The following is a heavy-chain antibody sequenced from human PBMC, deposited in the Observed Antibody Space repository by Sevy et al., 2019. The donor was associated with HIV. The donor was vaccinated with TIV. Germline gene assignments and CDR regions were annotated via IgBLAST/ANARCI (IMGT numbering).Heavy chain of an antibody. Sequence: GGSLRLSCAASGFTFSNAWMSWVRQAPGKGLEWVGRIKSKTDGGTTDDAAPVKGRFTISRDDSKNTLYLQMNSLKTEDTAVYYCTRLVLYYDFWSGSYHYYMDVWGKGTTVTVSS. J-gene: IGHJ6*03. CDR1: GFTFSNAW. V-gene: IGHV3-15*01. CDR2: IKSKTDGGTT. D-gene: IGHD3-3*01. CDR3: TRLVLYYDFWSGSYHYYMDV.